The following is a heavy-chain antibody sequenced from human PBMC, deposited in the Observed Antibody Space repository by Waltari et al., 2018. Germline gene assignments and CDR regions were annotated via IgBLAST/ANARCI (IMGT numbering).Heavy chain of an antibody. CDR2: INPNSGGT. Sequence: QVQLVQSGAEVKKPGASVKVSCKASGYTFTGYYMHWVRQAPGQGLEWMGRINPNSGGTNYAQKFQGRVTMTRDTSISTAYMELSRLRSDDTAVYYCARGQWVVNFPMCAFDIWGQGTMVTVSS. CDR3: ARGQWVVNFPMCAFDI. J-gene: IGHJ3*02. CDR1: GYTFTGYY. V-gene: IGHV1-2*06. D-gene: IGHD2-15*01.